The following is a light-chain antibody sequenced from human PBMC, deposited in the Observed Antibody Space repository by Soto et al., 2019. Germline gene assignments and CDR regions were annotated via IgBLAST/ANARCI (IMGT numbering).Light chain of an antibody. Sequence: EVVLTQSPVTLSLSPGERATLSCRASQSFRGLLAWYQQKPGQAPRLLIYDAYNRATGIPPRFSGSGSGTDFTLTISSVAPEDFATYYCQQYNSYPWTFGQGTKVEIK. CDR1: QSFRGL. CDR3: QQYNSYPWT. CDR2: DAY. J-gene: IGKJ1*01. V-gene: IGKV3-11*01.